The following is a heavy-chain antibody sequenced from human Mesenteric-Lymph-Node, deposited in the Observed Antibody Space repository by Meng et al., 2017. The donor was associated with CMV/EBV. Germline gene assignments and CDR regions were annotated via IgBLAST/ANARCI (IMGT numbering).Heavy chain of an antibody. CDR1: GFTFSSYG. Sequence: GGSLRLSCAASGFTFSSYGMHWVRQAPGKGLEWVAVIWYDGSNKYYADSVKGRFTISRDNSKNTLYLQMNSLRAEDTAVYYCAREAYGDYAVGYWGQGTLVTVSS. CDR3: AREAYGDYAVGY. V-gene: IGHV3-33*01. J-gene: IGHJ4*02. D-gene: IGHD4-17*01. CDR2: IWYDGSNK.